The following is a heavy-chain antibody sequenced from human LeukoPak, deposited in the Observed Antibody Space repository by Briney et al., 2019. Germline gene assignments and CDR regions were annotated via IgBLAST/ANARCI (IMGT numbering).Heavy chain of an antibody. Sequence: QPGGSLRLSCEASEFIFCKYWMSWVRQAPEKGLEWVARIDQDGTEKYSVDSVKGRFTISRDNAKNSLYLQINNVKAEDTAVYYCARTSVNSLWDDAFDIWGQGTMVTVSS. CDR2: IDQDGTEK. J-gene: IGHJ3*02. CDR1: EFIFCKYW. V-gene: IGHV3-7*05. CDR3: ARTSVNSLWDDAFDI. D-gene: IGHD4-17*01.